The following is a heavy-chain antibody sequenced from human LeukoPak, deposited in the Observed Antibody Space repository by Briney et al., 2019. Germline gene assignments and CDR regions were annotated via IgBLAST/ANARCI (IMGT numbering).Heavy chain of an antibody. D-gene: IGHD1-26*01. J-gene: IGHJ6*03. Sequence: GGSLRLSCAASGFTLSYYSMNWVRQAPGKGLEWVSSISSSSSYIYYTDSVKGRFTISRDNSKNTLYLQMNSLRAEDTAVYYCAKGRGWEASYYYYYMDVWGKGTTVTISS. V-gene: IGHV3-21*01. CDR3: AKGRGWEASYYYYYMDV. CDR2: ISSSSSYI. CDR1: GFTLSYYS.